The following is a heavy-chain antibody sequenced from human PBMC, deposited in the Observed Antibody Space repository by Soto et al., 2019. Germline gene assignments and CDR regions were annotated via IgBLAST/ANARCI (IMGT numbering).Heavy chain of an antibody. D-gene: IGHD3-10*01. V-gene: IGHV5-10-1*01. CDR1: GYSFTSYW. CDR3: VSYYYASGRYYQPLLFDS. J-gene: IGHJ4*02. Sequence: EVQLVQSGAEVKKPGESLRISCKGSGYSFTSYWISWVRQMPGKGLEWMGRIDPSDSYTNYSPSFQGHVTISADKAISTAYLQWSSLKSSDTAMSYCVSYYYASGRYYQPLLFDSWGQGTLVTVSS. CDR2: IDPSDSYT.